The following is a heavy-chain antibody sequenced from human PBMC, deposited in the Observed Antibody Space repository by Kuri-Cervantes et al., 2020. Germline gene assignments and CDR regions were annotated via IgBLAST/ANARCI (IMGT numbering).Heavy chain of an antibody. Sequence: ASVKVSCKASGYTFTSYDINWVRQATGQGLEWMGWMNPNSGNTGYAQKFQGRVTMTRNTSISTAYMELSSLRSEGTAVYYCASITPPIPMDDAFDIWGQGTMVTVSS. CDR2: MNPNSGNT. J-gene: IGHJ3*02. CDR1: GYTFTSYD. D-gene: IGHD3-10*01. CDR3: ASITPPIPMDDAFDI. V-gene: IGHV1-8*01.